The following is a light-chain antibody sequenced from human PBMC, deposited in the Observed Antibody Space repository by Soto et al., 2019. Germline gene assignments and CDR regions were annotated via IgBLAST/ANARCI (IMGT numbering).Light chain of an antibody. CDR2: GAS. CDR1: QSVRSN. Sequence: EIVMTQSPATLSVSPGERATLSCRASQSVRSNLAWYQQKPGQAPRLLIYGASTRATGIPARFSGSGSGTDFTLTISRLEPEDFAVYYCQQYGSSALAFGGGTKVDIK. V-gene: IGKV3-15*01. J-gene: IGKJ4*01. CDR3: QQYGSSALA.